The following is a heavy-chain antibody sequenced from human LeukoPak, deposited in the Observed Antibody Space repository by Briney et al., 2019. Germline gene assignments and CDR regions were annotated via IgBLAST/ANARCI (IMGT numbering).Heavy chain of an antibody. D-gene: IGHD6-19*01. CDR2: ISGSGGST. CDR3: AKGYSSGWRGYFDY. V-gene: IGHV3-23*01. Sequence: GGSLRLSCAASGFTFSSYAMSWVRQAPGKGLEWVSAISGSGGSTYYADSVKGRFTISGDNSKNTLYLQMNSLRAEDTAVYYCAKGYSSGWRGYFDYWGQGTLVTVSS. J-gene: IGHJ4*02. CDR1: GFTFSSYA.